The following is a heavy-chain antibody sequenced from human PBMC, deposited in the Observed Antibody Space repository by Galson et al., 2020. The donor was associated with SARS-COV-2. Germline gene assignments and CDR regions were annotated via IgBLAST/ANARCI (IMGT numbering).Heavy chain of an antibody. Sequence: GASLKISCKVSGYTLTELSMHWVRQAPGKGIEWMGGFDPEDGETIYAQKFQGRVTMTEDTSTDTAYMELSSLRSEDTAVYYCASSPSITGTTRENYYYYYGMDVWGQGTTVTVSS. D-gene: IGHD1-7*01. CDR3: ASSPSITGTTRENYYYYYGMDV. J-gene: IGHJ6*02. CDR2: FDPEDGET. V-gene: IGHV1-24*01. CDR1: GYTLTELS.